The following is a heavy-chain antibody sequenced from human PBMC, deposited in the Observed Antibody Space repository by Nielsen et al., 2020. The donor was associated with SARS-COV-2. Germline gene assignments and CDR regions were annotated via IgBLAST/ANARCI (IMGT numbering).Heavy chain of an antibody. CDR2: IWYDGSNK. D-gene: IGHD1-1*01. CDR1: GFTFSSYG. Sequence: GESLKISCAASGFTFSSYGMHWVRQAPGKGLEWVAVIWYDGSNKYYADSVKGRFTISRDNSKNTLYLQMNSLRAEDTAVYYCARGYQLSSTNFNWGQGTLVTVSS. V-gene: IGHV3-33*01. J-gene: IGHJ4*02. CDR3: ARGYQLSSTNFN.